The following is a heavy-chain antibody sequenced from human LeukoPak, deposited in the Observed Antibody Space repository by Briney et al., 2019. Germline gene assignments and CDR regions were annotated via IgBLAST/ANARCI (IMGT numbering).Heavy chain of an antibody. Sequence: PGRSLRLSCAASGFTFSSYAMHWVRQAPGKGLEWVAVISYDGSNKYYADSVKGRFTISRDNSKNTLYLQMNSLRAEDTAVYYCAREGGERAYDYWGHGALVTVSS. CDR1: GFTFSSYA. CDR3: AREGGERAYDY. V-gene: IGHV3-30*04. J-gene: IGHJ4*01. D-gene: IGHD3-10*01. CDR2: ISYDGSNK.